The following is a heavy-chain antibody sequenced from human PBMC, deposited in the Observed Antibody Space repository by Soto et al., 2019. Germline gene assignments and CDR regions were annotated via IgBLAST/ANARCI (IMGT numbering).Heavy chain of an antibody. Sequence: QITLKESGPTLVKPTQTLTLTCTFSGFSLSTSGVGVGWIRQPPGKALEWLALIYWDDYKRYSPSLKSRLTITKDTSKNQVILTITNMDPVDTSTYYCAHRHVTICRGVISPGPFDYWGQGNLVTVSS. J-gene: IGHJ4*02. CDR1: GFSLSTSGVG. D-gene: IGHD3-10*01. V-gene: IGHV2-5*02. CDR3: AHRHVTICRGVISPGPFDY. CDR2: IYWDDYK.